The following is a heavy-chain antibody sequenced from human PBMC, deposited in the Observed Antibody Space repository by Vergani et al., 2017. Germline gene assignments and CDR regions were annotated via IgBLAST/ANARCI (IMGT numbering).Heavy chain of an antibody. CDR3: ARVTRGIAADADFDY. J-gene: IGHJ4*02. CDR2: INPNSGGT. V-gene: IGHV1-2*02. Sequence: QVQLVQSGAEVKKPGASVKVSCKASGYTFTSYGISWVRQAPGQGLEWMGWINPNSGGTNYAQKFQGRVTMTRDTSISTAYMELSRLRSDDTAVYYCARVTRGIAADADFDYWGQGTLVTVSS. CDR1: GYTFTSYG. D-gene: IGHD6-25*01.